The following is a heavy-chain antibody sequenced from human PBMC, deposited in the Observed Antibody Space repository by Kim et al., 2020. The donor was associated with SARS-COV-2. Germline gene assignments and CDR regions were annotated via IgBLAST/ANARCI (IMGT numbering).Heavy chain of an antibody. CDR3: ARTLYYYDSSGYHPPYYFDY. V-gene: IGHV1-69*13. CDR1: GGTFSSYA. D-gene: IGHD3-22*01. J-gene: IGHJ4*02. Sequence: SVKVSCKASGGTFSSYAISWVRQAPGQGLEWMGGIIPIFGTANYAQKFQGRVTITADESTSTAYMELSSLRSEDTAVYYCARTLYYYDSSGYHPPYYFDYWGQGTLGTVAS. CDR2: IIPIFGTA.